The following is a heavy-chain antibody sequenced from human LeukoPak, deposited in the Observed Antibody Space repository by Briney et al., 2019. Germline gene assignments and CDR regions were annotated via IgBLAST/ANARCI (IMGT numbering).Heavy chain of an antibody. D-gene: IGHD5-24*01. J-gene: IGHJ4*02. Sequence: SVKVSCKASGGTFSSYAISWVRQAPGQGLEWMGGIIPIFGTANYAQKFQGRVTITADESTSTAYMELSSLRSEDTAVYYCARDNGMNGYNDSFDYWGQGTLVTVSS. CDR1: GGTFSSYA. CDR2: IIPIFGTA. CDR3: ARDNGMNGYNDSFDY. V-gene: IGHV1-69*13.